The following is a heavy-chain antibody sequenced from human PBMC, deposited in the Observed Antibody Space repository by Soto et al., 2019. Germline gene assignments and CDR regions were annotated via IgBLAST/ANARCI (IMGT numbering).Heavy chain of an antibody. Sequence: PGGSLRLSCAASGFTFSSYAMSWVRQAPGKGLEWVSAISGSGGSTYYADSVKGRFTISRDNSKNTLYLQMNSLRAEDTALYYCAKDIWYYYGSGSYFAHWGQGTLVTVSS. CDR1: GFTFSSYA. V-gene: IGHV3-23*01. CDR3: AKDIWYYYGSGSYFAH. CDR2: ISGSGGST. J-gene: IGHJ4*02. D-gene: IGHD3-10*01.